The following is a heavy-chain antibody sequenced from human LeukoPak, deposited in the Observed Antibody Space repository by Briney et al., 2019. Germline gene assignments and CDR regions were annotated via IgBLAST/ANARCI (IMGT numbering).Heavy chain of an antibody. CDR1: GGSFSGYY. V-gene: IGHV4-34*01. CDR3: VLRGLQTH. D-gene: IGHD3-16*01. J-gene: IGHJ4*02. CDR2: INHSGST. Sequence: SETLSLTCAVYGGSFSGYYWSGIRQPPGKGLEWIGEINHSGSTNYNPSLKSRVTISVDTSKNQFSLKLSSVTAADTAVYYCVLRGLQTHWGQGTLVTVSS.